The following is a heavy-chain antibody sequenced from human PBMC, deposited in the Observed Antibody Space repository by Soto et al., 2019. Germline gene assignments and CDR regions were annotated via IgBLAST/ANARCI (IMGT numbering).Heavy chain of an antibody. J-gene: IGHJ5*02. CDR2: ITYSGTI. V-gene: IGHV4-4*02. D-gene: IGHD3-22*01. CDR3: AIIYFYDNRAFHP. Sequence: QVLLQESGPGLVRPSETLSLTCTISGDSISSNNWCTWVRQAPGKGLGWIGEITYSGTIFYNPSLKSRLTTSLDPTNTQSSPKLTSVPAAATAIYYFAIIYFYDNRAFHPWAQATLVSVSS. CDR1: GDSISSNNW.